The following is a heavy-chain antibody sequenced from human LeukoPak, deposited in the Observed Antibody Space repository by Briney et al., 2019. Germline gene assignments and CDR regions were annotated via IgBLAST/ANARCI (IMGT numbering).Heavy chain of an antibody. D-gene: IGHD6-19*01. CDR2: INSDGSSP. CDR1: GFTFSTYW. V-gene: IGHV3-74*01. J-gene: IGHJ6*02. Sequence: GGSLRLSCAASGFTFSTYWMHWVRQAPGKALVCVSCINSDGSSPSYADSVKGRFTISRDNAKNTVYLQMNSLKAEDTAVYYCARWGSSGWYPMDVWGQGTTVTVSS. CDR3: ARWGSSGWYPMDV.